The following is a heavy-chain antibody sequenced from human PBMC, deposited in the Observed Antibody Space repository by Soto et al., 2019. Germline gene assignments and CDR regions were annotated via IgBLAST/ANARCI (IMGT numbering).Heavy chain of an antibody. CDR3: AAYVSAEAPADYGFDY. CDR2: IYYSGST. CDR1: GGSISSGGYY. V-gene: IGHV4-31*03. J-gene: IGHJ4*02. Sequence: PSETLSLTCTVSGGSISSGGYYWSWIRQHPGKGLEWIGYIYYSGSTYYNPSLKSRVTISVDTSKNQFSLKLSSVTAADTAVYYCAAYVSAEAPADYGFDYWGQGTPVTVSS. D-gene: IGHD4-17*01.